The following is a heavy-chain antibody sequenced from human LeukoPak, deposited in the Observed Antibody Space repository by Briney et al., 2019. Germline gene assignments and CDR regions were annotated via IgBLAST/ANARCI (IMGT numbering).Heavy chain of an antibody. CDR3: AKDRVAAINAFGYGMDV. J-gene: IGHJ6*02. D-gene: IGHD5-12*01. V-gene: IGHV3-30*18. CDR2: ISYDGSNK. CDR1: GFTFSSYG. Sequence: GGSLRLSCAASGFTFSSYGMHWVRQAPGKGPEWVAVISYDGSNKYYADSVKGRFTISRDNSKNTLYLQMNSLRAEDTAVYYCAKDRVAAINAFGYGMDVWGQGTTVTVSS.